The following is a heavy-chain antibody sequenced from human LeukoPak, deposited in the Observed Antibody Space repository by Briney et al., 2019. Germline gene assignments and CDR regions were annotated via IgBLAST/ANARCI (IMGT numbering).Heavy chain of an antibody. D-gene: IGHD3-22*01. V-gene: IGHV1-3*01. J-gene: IGHJ4*02. CDR2: INGGNGNT. CDR3: ARAWIYYDGSGYYDY. Sequence: ASVKVSCKTSGYTFTSNAMHWVRQAPGQWLEWMGWINGGNGNTKYSQNFQGRVTFTRDTSASTAYMELNSLRSEDTSVYYCARAWIYYDGSGYYDYWGQGTLVTVSS. CDR1: GYTFTSNA.